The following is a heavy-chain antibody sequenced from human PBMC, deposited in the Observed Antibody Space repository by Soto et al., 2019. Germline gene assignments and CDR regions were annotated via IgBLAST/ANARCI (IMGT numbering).Heavy chain of an antibody. CDR3: ARVGYYYDSSGYYLRLEY. J-gene: IGHJ4*02. CDR1: GYTFTSYD. D-gene: IGHD3-22*01. CDR2: MNPNSGNT. Sequence: SVKVSCKASGYTFTSYDINWVRQATGQGLEWMGWMNPNSGNTGYAQKFQGRVTMTRNTSISTAYMELSSLRSEDTAVYYCARVGYYYDSSGYYLRLEYWGQGTLVTVS. V-gene: IGHV1-8*01.